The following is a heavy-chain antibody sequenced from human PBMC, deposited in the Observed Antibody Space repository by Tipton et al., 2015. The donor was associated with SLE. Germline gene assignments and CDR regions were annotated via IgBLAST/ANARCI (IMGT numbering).Heavy chain of an antibody. Sequence: TLSLTCAVYGGSFSGYYWSWIRQPPGKGLEWIGSIYYSGSTYYNPSLKSRVTISVDTSKNQFSLKLSSVTAADTAVYYCARVALFPSYMDVWGKGTTVTVSS. CDR3: ARVALFPSYMDV. CDR1: GGSFSGYY. J-gene: IGHJ6*03. D-gene: IGHD3-3*01. CDR2: IYYSGST. V-gene: IGHV4-34*01.